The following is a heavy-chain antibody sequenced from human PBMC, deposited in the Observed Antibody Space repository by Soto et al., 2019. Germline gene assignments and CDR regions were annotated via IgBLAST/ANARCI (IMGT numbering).Heavy chain of an antibody. V-gene: IGHV6-1*01. Sequence: SPARSLTYASSGGSVSSNRGSWNWIRQSPSRGLEWLGGTYYRSRWYYDYAVSVKSRITINPDTSKNQFSLHLNSVIPEDTAVYYCARDGGTGDDFWDYWGQGTLVTVSS. CDR2: TYYRSRWYY. D-gene: IGHD3-3*01. CDR3: ARDGGTGDDFWDY. CDR1: GGSVSSNRGS. J-gene: IGHJ4*02.